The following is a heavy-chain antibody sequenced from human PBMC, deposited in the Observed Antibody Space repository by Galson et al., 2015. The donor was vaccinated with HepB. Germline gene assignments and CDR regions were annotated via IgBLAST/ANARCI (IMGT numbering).Heavy chain of an antibody. J-gene: IGHJ4*02. CDR1: GDTFNSYP. CDR3: ARGLRYYDETYFDY. V-gene: IGHV1-69*01. D-gene: IGHD3-16*01. Sequence: SCKASGDTFNSYPFNWVRQAPGHGLEWMGGIIPVFGTANYAQNFQGRVTITADESTSTAYMELSSLRSDDTAVYYCARGLRYYDETYFDYWGQGTLVTVSS. CDR2: IIPVFGTA.